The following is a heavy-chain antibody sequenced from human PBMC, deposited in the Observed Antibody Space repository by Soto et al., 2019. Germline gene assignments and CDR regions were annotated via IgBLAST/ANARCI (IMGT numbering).Heavy chain of an antibody. CDR3: ARAMVRGVIRYYYYGMDV. V-gene: IGHV4-30-4*01. J-gene: IGHJ6*02. D-gene: IGHD3-10*01. CDR1: GGSISSGDYY. Sequence: SETLSLTCTVSGGSISSGDYYWSWIRQPPGKGLGWIGYIYYSGSTYYNPSLKSRVTISVDTSKNQFSLKLSSVTAADTAVYYCARAMVRGVIRYYYYGMDVWGQGTTVTVSS. CDR2: IYYSGST.